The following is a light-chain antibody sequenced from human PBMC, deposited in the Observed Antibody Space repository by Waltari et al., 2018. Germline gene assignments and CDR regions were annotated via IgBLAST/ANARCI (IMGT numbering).Light chain of an antibody. Sequence: QAGLTQPPSVSKGLRQTATLTCTGNSNNVGNQGAAWLQQHQGHPPNLLSYRNNDRPSGISEGFASSRTANTATLTITGRQPEDEADYYCSAWDTSLSAVVFGGGTKVTVL. J-gene: IGLJ2*01. CDR3: SAWDTSLSAVV. CDR1: SNNVGNQG. V-gene: IGLV10-54*01. CDR2: RNN.